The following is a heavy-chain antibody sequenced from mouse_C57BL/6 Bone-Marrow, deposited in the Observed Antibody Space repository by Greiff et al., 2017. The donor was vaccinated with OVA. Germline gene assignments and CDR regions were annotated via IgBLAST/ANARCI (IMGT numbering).Heavy chain of an antibody. CDR3: ARNEELGRVDY. CDR1: GYTFTSYD. CDR2: IYPRDGST. J-gene: IGHJ2*01. V-gene: IGHV1-85*01. D-gene: IGHD4-1*01. Sequence: VQLQQSGPELVKPGASVKLSCKASGYTFTSYDINWVQQRPGQGLEWIGWIYPRDGSTKYNEKFKGKATLTIDTSSSTAFMELHSLTSEDSAVYFCARNEELGRVDYWGQGTTLTVSS.